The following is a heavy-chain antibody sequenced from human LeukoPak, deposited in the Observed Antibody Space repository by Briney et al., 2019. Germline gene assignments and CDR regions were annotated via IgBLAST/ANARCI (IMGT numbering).Heavy chain of an antibody. CDR2: INPNSGGT. CDR3: ARDLGYCSSTSCQKGYYGMDV. V-gene: IGHV1-2*02. CDR1: GYTFTGYY. Sequence: ASVKVSCKASGYTFTGYYMHWVRQAPGQGLEWMGWINPNSGGTNYAQKFQGRVTMTRDTSISTAYMELSRLRSDDTAVYYCARDLGYCSSTSCQKGYYGMDVWGQGTTVTVSS. D-gene: IGHD2-2*01. J-gene: IGHJ6*02.